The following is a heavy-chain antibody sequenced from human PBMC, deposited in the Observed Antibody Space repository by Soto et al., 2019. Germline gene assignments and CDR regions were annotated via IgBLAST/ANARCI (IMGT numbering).Heavy chain of an antibody. CDR3: AAGGMATVTTFDY. CDR1: GFTFTSSA. CDR2: IVVGSGNT. Sequence: GASVKVSCKASGFTFTSSAVQWVRQARGQRLEWIGWIVVGSGNTNYAQKFQERVTITRDMSTSTAYMELSSLRSEDTAVYYCAAGGMATVTTFDYWGQGTRVTSPQ. D-gene: IGHD4-4*01. V-gene: IGHV1-58*01. J-gene: IGHJ4*02.